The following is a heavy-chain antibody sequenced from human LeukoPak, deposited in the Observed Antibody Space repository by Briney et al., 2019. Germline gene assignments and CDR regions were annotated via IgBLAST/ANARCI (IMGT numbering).Heavy chain of an antibody. CDR1: GFSINNGYF. CDR2: IYHSGNT. CDR3: ARLHYYDGSGYYGDY. V-gene: IGHV4-38-2*01. J-gene: IGHJ4*02. Sequence: SETLSLTCAVSGFSINNGYFWGWIRQPPGKGLEWIGSIYHSGNTYYNPSLKSRVTISVDTSKNHFSLKLSSVTAADTAVYYCARLHYYDGSGYYGDYWGQGTLVTVSS. D-gene: IGHD3-22*01.